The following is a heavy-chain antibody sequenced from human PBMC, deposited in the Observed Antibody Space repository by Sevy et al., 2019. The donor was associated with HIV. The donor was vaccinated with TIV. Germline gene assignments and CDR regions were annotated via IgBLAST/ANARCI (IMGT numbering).Heavy chain of an antibody. CDR1: GFTFDDYA. CDR3: VKDMDPRYVYYYIDV. J-gene: IGHJ6*03. CDR2: IGWNSDLI. D-gene: IGHD5-12*01. Sequence: GGSLRFSCAASGFTFDDYAMHWVRQAPGKGLEWVSGIGWNSDLIAYADSVMGRFTISRDNAKNSLYLQMNSLRAEDTASYYCVKDMDPRYVYYYIDVWGKGTTVTVSS. V-gene: IGHV3-9*01.